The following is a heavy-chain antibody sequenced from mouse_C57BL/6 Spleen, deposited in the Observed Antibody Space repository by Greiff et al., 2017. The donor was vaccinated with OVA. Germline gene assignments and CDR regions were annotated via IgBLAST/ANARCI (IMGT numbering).Heavy chain of an antibody. J-gene: IGHJ2*01. CDR2: INPSTGGT. V-gene: IGHV1-42*01. CDR3: ARYDGSSYDY. D-gene: IGHD1-1*01. Sequence: VHVKQSGPELVKPGASVKISCKASGYSFTGYYMNWVKQSPEKSLEWIGEINPSTGGTTYNQKFKAKATLTVDKSSSTAYMQLKSLTSEDSAVYYCARYDGSSYDYWGQGTTLTVSS. CDR1: GYSFTGYY.